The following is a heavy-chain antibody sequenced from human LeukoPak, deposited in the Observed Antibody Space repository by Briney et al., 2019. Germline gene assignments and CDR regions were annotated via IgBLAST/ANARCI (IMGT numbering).Heavy chain of an antibody. Sequence: GGSLRLSCAASGFTVSSSYMSWVRQAPGKGLEWVSIISSAGTTYYADSVKGRFTISRDNSKNTVYLQVNSLRDEDTAVYYCARGGTWLRFEGYFDYWGQGTLVTVSS. D-gene: IGHD5-12*01. J-gene: IGHJ4*02. CDR2: ISSAGTT. V-gene: IGHV3-66*01. CDR3: ARGGTWLRFEGYFDY. CDR1: GFTVSSSY.